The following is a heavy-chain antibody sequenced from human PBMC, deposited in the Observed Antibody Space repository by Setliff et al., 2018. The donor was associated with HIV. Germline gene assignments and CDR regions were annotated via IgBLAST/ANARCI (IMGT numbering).Heavy chain of an antibody. D-gene: IGHD3-10*01. CDR3: ARLVRGGSGHYFDF. J-gene: IGHJ4*02. Sequence: PSETLSLTCAVYGGSFSGYYWSWIRQPPGKGLECIGTVFYSGSTSYSPPLKSRVTISVDTSKNQFSLKLKSVTAADTAVSYCARLVRGGSGHYFDFWGQGKLVTVSS. CDR1: GGSFSGYY. V-gene: IGHV4-34*12. CDR2: VFYSGST.